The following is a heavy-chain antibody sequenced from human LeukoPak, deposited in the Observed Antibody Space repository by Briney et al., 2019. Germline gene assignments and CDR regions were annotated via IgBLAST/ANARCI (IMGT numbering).Heavy chain of an antibody. CDR3: ARVGGTAVADH. Sequence: ASVKVSCKASGYTFTYRYLHWVRQAPGQALEWMGWITPFNGNTSYAQKFQDRVTITRDRSMSTAYMELSSLTSEDTAVYYCARVGGTAVADHWGQGTMVTVSS. V-gene: IGHV1-45*02. CDR2: ITPFNGNT. J-gene: IGHJ3*01. CDR1: GYTFTYRY. D-gene: IGHD6-19*01.